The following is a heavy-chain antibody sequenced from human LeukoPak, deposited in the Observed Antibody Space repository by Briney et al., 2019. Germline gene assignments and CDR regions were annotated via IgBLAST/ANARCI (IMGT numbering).Heavy chain of an antibody. D-gene: IGHD3-9*01. CDR1: GFTFDDYA. J-gene: IGHJ3*02. CDR3: AKDMRYFDWLLYPDAFDI. Sequence: GGSLRLSCAASGFTFDDYAMHWVRQAPGKGLEWVSGISWNSGSIGYADSVKGRFTISRDNAKNSLYLQKNSLRAEDTALYYCAKDMRYFDWLLYPDAFDIWGQGTMVTVSS. V-gene: IGHV3-9*01. CDR2: ISWNSGSI.